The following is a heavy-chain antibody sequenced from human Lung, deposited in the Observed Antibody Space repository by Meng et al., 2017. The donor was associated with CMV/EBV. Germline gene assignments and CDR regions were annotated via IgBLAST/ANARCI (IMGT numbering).Heavy chain of an antibody. Sequence: GGSXRLXCAASGFTFSSYAMSWVRQAPGKGLEWVSAISGSGGSTYYADSVKGRFTISRDNSKNTLYLQMNSLRAEDTAVYYCAKDPCSSGSCYEAPETYFDYWXQGTLVTVSS. CDR1: GFTFSSYA. V-gene: IGHV3-23*01. CDR3: AKDPCSSGSCYEAPETYFDY. CDR2: ISGSGGST. D-gene: IGHD2-15*01. J-gene: IGHJ4*02.